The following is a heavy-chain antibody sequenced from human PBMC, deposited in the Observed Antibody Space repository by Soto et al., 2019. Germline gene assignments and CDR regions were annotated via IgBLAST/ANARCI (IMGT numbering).Heavy chain of an antibody. J-gene: IGHJ4*02. CDR2: ISSSSSTI. CDR3: ARDRRTGTDSWGISEFDY. V-gene: IGHV3-48*02. Sequence: GGSLRLSCAASGFTFSSYSMNWVRQAPGKGLEWVSYISSSSSTIYYADSVKGRFTISRDNAKNSLYLQMNSLRDEDTAVYYCARDRRTGTDSWGISEFDYWGQGTLVTVSS. D-gene: IGHD1-1*01. CDR1: GFTFSSYS.